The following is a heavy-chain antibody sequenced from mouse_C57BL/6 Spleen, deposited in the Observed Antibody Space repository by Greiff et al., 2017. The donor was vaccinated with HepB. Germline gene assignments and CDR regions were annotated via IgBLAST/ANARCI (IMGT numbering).Heavy chain of an antibody. CDR2: IRSKSSNYET. D-gene: IGHD4-1*01. CDR3: VRDWDYAMDY. Sequence: EVHLVESGGGLVQPKGSLKLSCAASGFTFNTYAMHWVRQAPGKGLEWVARIRSKSSNYETYYADSVKDRFTISKDDSQSMLYLQMNNLKTEETAMYYCVRDWDYAMDYWGQGTSVTVSS. J-gene: IGHJ4*01. V-gene: IGHV10-3*01. CDR1: GFTFNTYA.